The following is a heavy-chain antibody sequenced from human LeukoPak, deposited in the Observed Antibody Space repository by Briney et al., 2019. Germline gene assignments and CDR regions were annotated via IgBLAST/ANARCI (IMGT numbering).Heavy chain of an antibody. J-gene: IGHJ4*02. CDR2: IYYSGNT. CDR3: ARGYSYGSYYFDS. CDR1: GGSISSYY. D-gene: IGHD5-18*01. V-gene: IGHV4-59*01. Sequence: SETLPLTCTVSGGSISSYYWSWIRQPPGKGLEWIGYIYYSGNTNYNPSLKSRVTISVDTAKNQFSLKLSSVTAADTAIYYCARGYSYGSYYFDSWGQGTLVTVSS.